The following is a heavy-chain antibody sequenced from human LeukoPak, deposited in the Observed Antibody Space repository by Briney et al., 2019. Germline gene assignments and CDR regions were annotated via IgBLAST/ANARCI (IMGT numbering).Heavy chain of an antibody. V-gene: IGHV4-59*08. D-gene: IGHD4-17*01. CDR3: ARWVPYGDSAGYYYYGMDV. CDR2: IYYSGST. Sequence: SETLSLTCTVSGGSISSYYWSWIRQPPGKGLEWIGYIYYSGSTNYNPSLKSRVTISVDTSKNQFSLKPSSVTAADTAVYCCARWVPYGDSAGYYYYGMDVRGQGTTVTVSS. J-gene: IGHJ6*02. CDR1: GGSISSYY.